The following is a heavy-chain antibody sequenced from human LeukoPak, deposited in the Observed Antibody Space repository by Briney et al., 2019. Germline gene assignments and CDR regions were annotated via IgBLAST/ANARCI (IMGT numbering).Heavy chain of an antibody. J-gene: IGHJ4*02. Sequence: GESLKISCKGSGYRFTRYWISWVRQMPGKGPEWMGKIDPSDSYTNYSPSFQGHVTISSDKSISTAYLQWSTLKASDTAMYYCARHEGGYAASDYWGQGTLVTVSS. CDR1: GYRFTRYW. CDR3: ARHEGGYAASDY. D-gene: IGHD5-12*01. V-gene: IGHV5-10-1*01. CDR2: IDPSDSYT.